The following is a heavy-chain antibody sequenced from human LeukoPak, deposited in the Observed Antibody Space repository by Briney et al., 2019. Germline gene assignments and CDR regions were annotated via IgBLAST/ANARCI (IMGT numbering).Heavy chain of an antibody. J-gene: IGHJ4*02. CDR2: IYYSGST. CDR1: GGSISSSSYY. V-gene: IGHV4-39*01. Sequence: SETLSLTCTVSGGSISSSSYYWGWLRQPPGKGLEWIGSIYYSGSTYYNPSLKSRVTISVDTSKNQFSLKLSSVTAADTAVYYCAAVSYYFDYWGQGTLVTVSS. CDR3: AAVSYYFDY. D-gene: IGHD6-6*01.